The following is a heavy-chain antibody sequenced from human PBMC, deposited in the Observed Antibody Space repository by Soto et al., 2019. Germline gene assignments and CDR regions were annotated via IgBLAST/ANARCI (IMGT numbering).Heavy chain of an antibody. J-gene: IGHJ4*02. V-gene: IGHV3-9*01. Sequence: EVQLVESGGGLVQPGRSLRLSCSASGFTFDDYAMHWVRQAPGKGLEWVSGISWNSCSIGYADSVKGRFTISRDKAKNSLYLQMNSLRAEDTALYYCAKERYYYGSGSFDYWGQGTLVTVSS. CDR1: GFTFDDYA. D-gene: IGHD3-10*01. CDR2: ISWNSCSI. CDR3: AKERYYYGSGSFDY.